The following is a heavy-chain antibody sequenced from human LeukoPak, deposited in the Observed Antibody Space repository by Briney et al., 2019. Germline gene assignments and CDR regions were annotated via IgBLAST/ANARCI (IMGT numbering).Heavy chain of an antibody. V-gene: IGHV4-59*01. CDR3: ARAPHCGGDCGFDY. CDR1: GGSISSYY. D-gene: IGHD2-21*02. CDR2: IYYSGST. Sequence: SETLSLTCTVSGGSISSYYWSWIRQPPGKGLEWIGYIYYSGSTNYNPSLKSRVTISVDTSKNQFSLKLSSVTAADTAVYYCARAPHCGGDCGFDYWGQGTLVTVSS. J-gene: IGHJ4*02.